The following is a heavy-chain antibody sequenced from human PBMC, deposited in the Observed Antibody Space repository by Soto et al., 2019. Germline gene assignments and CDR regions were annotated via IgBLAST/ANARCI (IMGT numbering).Heavy chain of an antibody. V-gene: IGHV4-59*08. D-gene: IGHD6-19*01. CDR3: ASLYSSGWSHGAFDI. CDR1: GGSVSGYY. CDR2: IYDSGTI. J-gene: IGHJ3*02. Sequence: PSETLSLTCTVSGGSVSGYYWSWIRQSPENGLQWIVYIYDSGTINYNPSHKSRITVSVDTSKNQVSLKLSSVTAADTSVYYCASLYSSGWSHGAFDIWGQGTMVTVSS.